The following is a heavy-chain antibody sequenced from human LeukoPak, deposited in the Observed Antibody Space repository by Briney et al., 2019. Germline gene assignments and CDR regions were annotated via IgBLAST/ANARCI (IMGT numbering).Heavy chain of an antibody. CDR1: GGTFSSYA. Sequence: ASVKVSCKASGGTFSSYAISWVRQAPGQGLEWMGGIIPIFGTANYAQKFQGRVTITADESTSTAYMELSSLRSEDTAVYYCASSVVVAATPPLDYWGQGTLVTVSS. CDR3: ASSVVVAATPPLDY. V-gene: IGHV1-69*01. CDR2: IIPIFGTA. J-gene: IGHJ4*02. D-gene: IGHD2-15*01.